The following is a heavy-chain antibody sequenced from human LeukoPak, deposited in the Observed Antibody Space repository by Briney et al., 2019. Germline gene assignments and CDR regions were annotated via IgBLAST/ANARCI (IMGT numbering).Heavy chain of an antibody. D-gene: IGHD3-16*01. CDR3: ARHSVGVVLPLFDY. V-gene: IGHV4-59*08. CDR1: GGSISSYY. CDR2: IYYSGST. J-gene: IGHJ4*02. Sequence: TSETLSLTCTVSGGSISSYYWSWIRQPPGKGLEWIGYIYYSGSTNYNPSLKSRVTISVDTSKNQFSLKLSSVTAADTAVYYCARHSVGVVLPLFDYWGQGTLVTVSS.